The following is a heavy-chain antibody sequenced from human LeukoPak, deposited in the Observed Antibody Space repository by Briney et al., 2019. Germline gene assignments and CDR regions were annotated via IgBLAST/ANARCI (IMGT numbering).Heavy chain of an antibody. CDR1: GYSISSGYY. CDR3: ATHDYGSGSSPPFDP. J-gene: IGHJ5*02. D-gene: IGHD3-10*01. Sequence: SETLSLTCTVSGYSISSGYYWGWIRQPPGKGLEWIGSIYHSGSTYYNPSLKSRVTISVDTSKNQFSLKLSSVTAADTAVYYCATHDYGSGSSPPFDPWGQGTLVTVSS. V-gene: IGHV4-38-2*02. CDR2: IYHSGST.